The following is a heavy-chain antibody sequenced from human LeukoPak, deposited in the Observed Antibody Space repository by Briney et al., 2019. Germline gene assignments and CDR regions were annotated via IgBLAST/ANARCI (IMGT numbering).Heavy chain of an antibody. CDR1: GGSISSSSYY. CDR2: IYYSGST. V-gene: IGHV4-39*07. D-gene: IGHD4-17*01. CDR3: ARDSPPYGDWAY. Sequence: PSETLSLTCTVSGGSISSSSYYWGWIRRPPGKGLEWIGSIYYSGSTYYNPSLKSRVTISVDTSKNQFSLKLSSVTAADTAVYYCARDSPPYGDWAYWGQGTLVTVSS. J-gene: IGHJ4*02.